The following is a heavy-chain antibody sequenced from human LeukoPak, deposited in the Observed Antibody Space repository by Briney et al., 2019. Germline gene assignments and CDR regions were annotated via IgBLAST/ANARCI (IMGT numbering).Heavy chain of an antibody. CDR1: GYTLTELS. V-gene: IGHV1-24*01. D-gene: IGHD4-23*01. CDR2: FDPEDGET. CDR3: ATDRYYGGNSDPFDY. J-gene: IGHJ4*02. Sequence: ASVKVSCKVSGYTLTELSMHWVRQAPGEGLEWMGGFDPEDGETIYAQKFQGRVTMTEDTSTDTAYMKLSSLRSEDTAVYYCATDRYYGGNSDPFDYWGQGTLVTVSS.